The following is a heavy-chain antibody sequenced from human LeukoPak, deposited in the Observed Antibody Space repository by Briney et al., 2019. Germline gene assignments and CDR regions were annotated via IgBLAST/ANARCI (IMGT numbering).Heavy chain of an antibody. CDR1: GFTFSSYA. D-gene: IGHD4-17*01. V-gene: IGHV3-23*01. J-gene: IGHJ4*02. CDR2: ISGSGGTT. Sequence: PGGSLRLSCAASGFTFSSYAMSWVRQAPGKGLEWVSGISGSGGTTYYADSVRGRFTISRDNSKNTLSLQVNSLTAEDTAVYYCVKGISVTSRGFFDSWGQGTLVTVSS. CDR3: VKGISVTSRGFFDS.